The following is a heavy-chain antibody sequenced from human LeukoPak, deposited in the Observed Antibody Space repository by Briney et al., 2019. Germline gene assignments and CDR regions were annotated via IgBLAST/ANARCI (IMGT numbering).Heavy chain of an antibody. CDR3: ARGYCSGSRCWYFDY. CDR2: INWNGGSI. Sequence: GGALRLSRAASGFTFRIYAMHWVPQAPAKGLECGSGINWNGGSIGYGDSVRGRFTISRDNAKTSLYLHMNSVRAEDTALYYCARGYCSGSRCWYFDYWGQGTPASVCS. V-gene: IGHV3-20*04. CDR1: GFTFRIYA. D-gene: IGHD2-15*01. J-gene: IGHJ4*02.